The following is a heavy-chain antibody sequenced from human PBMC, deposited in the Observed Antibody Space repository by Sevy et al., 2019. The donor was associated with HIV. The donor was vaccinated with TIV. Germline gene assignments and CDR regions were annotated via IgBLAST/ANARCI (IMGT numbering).Heavy chain of an antibody. CDR1: GFTFSSYA. CDR3: AMRSRLFDY. Sequence: GGSLRLSCAASGFTFSSYAMSWVRQAPGKGREWVSAISGGGGSTYYADSVKGRFTISRDNSTNTLYLQMNSLGAEDTAVYYCAMRSRLFDYWGQGTLVTVSS. CDR2: ISGGGGST. V-gene: IGHV3-23*01. J-gene: IGHJ4*02.